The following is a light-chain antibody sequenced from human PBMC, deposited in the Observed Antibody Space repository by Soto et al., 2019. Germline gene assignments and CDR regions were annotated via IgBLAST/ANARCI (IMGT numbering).Light chain of an antibody. CDR2: GAS. J-gene: IGKJ2*01. CDR1: QSVSNNY. Sequence: EIVLVQSPGTLSLSPGERATLSCRASQSVSNNYLAWYQHKPGQAPRLLIYGASSRATGVPDRFSGSGTGTDFSLTITRLEPEDFAVYYCQQYGVSPLMFTFGQGTKVGVK. V-gene: IGKV3-20*01. CDR3: QQYGVSPLMFT.